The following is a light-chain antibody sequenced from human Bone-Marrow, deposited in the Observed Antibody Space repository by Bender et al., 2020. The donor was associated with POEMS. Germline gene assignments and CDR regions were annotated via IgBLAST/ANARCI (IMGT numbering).Light chain of an antibody. V-gene: IGLV1-47*01. CDR1: RSNIGKNY. CDR3: AVWDDSLNGVA. CDR2: RNN. Sequence: QSVLTQPPSASGTPGQRITISCSGSRSNIGKNYVYWYQQLPGTAPTILVYRNNQRPSGVPDRFSGSRSGSSASLAISGIRSEDEADYYCAVWDDSLNGVAFGGGTKLTVL. J-gene: IGLJ2*01.